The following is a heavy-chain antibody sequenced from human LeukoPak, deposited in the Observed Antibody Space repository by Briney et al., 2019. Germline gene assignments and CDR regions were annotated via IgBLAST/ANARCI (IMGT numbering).Heavy chain of an antibody. CDR1: GGSISNYY. CDR3: ARWSGYALD. J-gene: IGHJ4*02. V-gene: IGHV4-59*01. CDR2: IYYSGST. D-gene: IGHD2-2*01. Sequence: SETLSLTCTVSGGSISNYYWSWIRQPPGKGLEWIGYIYYSGSTNYNPSLTRRVSMSIDTSKNQFSLKLSSVTAAGTAVYYCARWSGYALDWGQGTLVTVSS.